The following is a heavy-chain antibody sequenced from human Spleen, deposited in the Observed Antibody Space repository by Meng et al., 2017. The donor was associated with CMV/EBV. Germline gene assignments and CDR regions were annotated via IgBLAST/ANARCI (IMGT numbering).Heavy chain of an antibody. D-gene: IGHD2-21*01. Sequence: GGSLRLSCAASGFTFSTYGMHWVRQAPGKGLEWVANIKQDGSEKYYVDSVKGRFIISRDNAKKSLYLQMNSLRAEDTAVYYCARGDWSKSYAFDYWGQGTLVTVSS. V-gene: IGHV3-7*04. J-gene: IGHJ4*02. CDR3: ARGDWSKSYAFDY. CDR1: GFTFSTYG. CDR2: IKQDGSEK.